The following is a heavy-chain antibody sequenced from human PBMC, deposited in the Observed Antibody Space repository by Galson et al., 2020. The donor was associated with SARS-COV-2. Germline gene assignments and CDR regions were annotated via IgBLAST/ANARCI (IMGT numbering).Heavy chain of an antibody. V-gene: IGHV4-59*01. CDR3: ARETRITIFGVVTMGGWFDP. D-gene: IGHD3-3*01. CDR1: GGSISSYY. CDR2: IYYSGST. J-gene: IGHJ5*02. Sequence: ETSETLSLTCTVSGGSISSYYWSWIRQPPGKGLEWLGYIYYSGSTKYNPSLKSRVTISVDTSKNQFSLKLSSVTAADTAVYYCARETRITIFGVVTMGGWFDPWGQGTLVTVSS.